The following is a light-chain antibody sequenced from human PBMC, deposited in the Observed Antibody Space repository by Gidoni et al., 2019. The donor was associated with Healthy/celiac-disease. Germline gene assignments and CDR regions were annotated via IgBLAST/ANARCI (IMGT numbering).Light chain of an antibody. CDR1: NIGKKG. CDR3: HVWDTNSEGV. V-gene: IGLV3-21*02. CDR2: DDA. Sequence: SYVLTQPPPASLSPGQTATITCAGNNIGKKGVQWYQQEPGQAPVLVIFDDADRPSGIPERFSGYNSGNTATLTISRVEVGDEADYYCHVWDTNSEGVFGGGTKLTVL. J-gene: IGLJ2*01.